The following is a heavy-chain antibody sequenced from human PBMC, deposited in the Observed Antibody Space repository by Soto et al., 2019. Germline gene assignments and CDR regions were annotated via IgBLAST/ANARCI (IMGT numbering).Heavy chain of an antibody. V-gene: IGHV4-39*01. CDR2: IYYSGST. J-gene: IGHJ4*02. CDR1: GGSISSSSYY. D-gene: IGHD6-6*01. Sequence: SETLSLTCTVSGGSISSSSYYWGWIRQPPGKGLEWIGSIYYSGSTYYNPSLKSRVTISVDTSKNQFSLKLSSVTAADTAVYYCARHDGSSSVLPYFDYWGQGTLVTVSS. CDR3: ARHDGSSSVLPYFDY.